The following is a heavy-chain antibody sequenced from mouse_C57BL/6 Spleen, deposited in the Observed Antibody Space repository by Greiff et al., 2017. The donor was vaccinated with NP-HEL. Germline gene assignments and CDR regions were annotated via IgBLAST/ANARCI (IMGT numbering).Heavy chain of an antibody. D-gene: IGHD2-4*01. CDR1: GYTFTGYW. CDR2: ILPGSGST. Sequence: QVQLQQPGAELMKPGASVKLSCKATGYTFTGYWIEWVKQRPGHGLEWIGEILPGSGSTNYNEKFKGKATFTADTSSNTAYMQLSSLTTEDSAIYYCARRRYEYDEGYYFDYWGQGTTLTVSS. CDR3: ARRRYEYDEGYYFDY. V-gene: IGHV1-9*01. J-gene: IGHJ2*01.